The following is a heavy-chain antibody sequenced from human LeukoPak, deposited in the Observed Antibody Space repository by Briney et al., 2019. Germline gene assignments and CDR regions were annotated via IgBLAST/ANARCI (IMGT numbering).Heavy chain of an antibody. Sequence: ASVKVSCKASGYTFTGYYMHWVRQAPGQGLEWMGWVNPNSGGTYYAQRFQGRVTMTSDTSISSAYMELSRLRSDDRAVYYCARDLYGGTSATFDYWGQGTLVTVSS. CDR2: VNPNSGGT. D-gene: IGHD4-23*01. V-gene: IGHV1-2*02. CDR1: GYTFTGYY. J-gene: IGHJ4*02. CDR3: ARDLYGGTSATFDY.